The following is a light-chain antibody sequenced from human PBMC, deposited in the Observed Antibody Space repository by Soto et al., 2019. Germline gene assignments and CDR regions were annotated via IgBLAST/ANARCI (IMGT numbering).Light chain of an antibody. CDR3: QQYGSSPRT. J-gene: IGKJ1*01. CDR1: QSVRGN. Sequence: EIVMAQSPATLSVSPGERATLSCRASQSVRGNLAWYQQKPGQAPRLLIYDASSRATGIPDRFSGSGSGTDFTLTISRLEPEDFAVYYCQQYGSSPRTFGQGTKVDIK. CDR2: DAS. V-gene: IGKV3-20*01.